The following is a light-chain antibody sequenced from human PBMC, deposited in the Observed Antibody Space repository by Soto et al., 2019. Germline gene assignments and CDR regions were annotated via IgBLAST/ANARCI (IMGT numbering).Light chain of an antibody. CDR3: QHYNNWPPWT. Sequence: EIVLTQSPATLSVSPGERATLSCRASQSVRSNLAWYQHKPGQAPRLLIYGASTRATGIPARFSGSGSGTEFTLTISSLQSEDFAVYYCQHYNNWPPWTLGQGTQVEIK. CDR2: GAS. J-gene: IGKJ1*01. CDR1: QSVRSN. V-gene: IGKV3-15*01.